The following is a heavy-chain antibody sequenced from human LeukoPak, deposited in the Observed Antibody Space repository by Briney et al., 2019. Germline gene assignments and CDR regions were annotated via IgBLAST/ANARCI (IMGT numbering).Heavy chain of an antibody. J-gene: IGHJ4*02. V-gene: IGHV1-24*01. CDR3: ATPFFDY. CDR1: GYTLTELS. CDR2: FDPEDGET. Sequence: ASVKVSCKVSGYTLTELSMHWVRQAPGKGLEWMGGFDPEDGETIYAQKFQGRVTMTEVTSTDTAYMELSSLRSEDTAVCYCATPFFDYWGQGTLVTVSS.